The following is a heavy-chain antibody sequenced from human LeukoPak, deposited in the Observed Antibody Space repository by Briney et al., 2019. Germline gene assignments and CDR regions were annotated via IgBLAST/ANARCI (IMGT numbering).Heavy chain of an antibody. CDR2: IYYGGST. CDR1: GGSITSTTSY. Sequence: SETLSLTCAVSGGSITSTTSYWGWIRQPPGKGLEWIGTIYYGGSTYYNPSLNSRVTISLDTSKNQFSLSLRFVTAADTAVYFCARYASGSSAFDSWGQGTLVTVSS. V-gene: IGHV4-39*01. J-gene: IGHJ4*02. CDR3: ARYASGSSAFDS. D-gene: IGHD3-10*01.